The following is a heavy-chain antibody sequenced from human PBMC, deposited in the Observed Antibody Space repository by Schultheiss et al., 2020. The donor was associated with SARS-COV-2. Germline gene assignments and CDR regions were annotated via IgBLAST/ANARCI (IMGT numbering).Heavy chain of an antibody. J-gene: IGHJ4*02. CDR2: ISYDGSNK. Sequence: GGSLRLSCAASGFTFSSYAMHWVRQAPGKGLEWVAVISYDGSNKDYADSVKGRFTISRDTSKNTLFLQMNSLRAEDTAVYYCARGRYYDFWSGFSYWGQGTLVTVSS. CDR3: ARGRYYDFWSGFSY. V-gene: IGHV3-30*04. CDR1: GFTFSSYA. D-gene: IGHD3-3*01.